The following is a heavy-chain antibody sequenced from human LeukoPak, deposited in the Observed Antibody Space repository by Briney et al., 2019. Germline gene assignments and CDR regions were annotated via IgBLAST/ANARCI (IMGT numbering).Heavy chain of an antibody. CDR3: VRAGGTRGYDI. CDR2: STDKLYSYTT. D-gene: IGHD2-15*01. V-gene: IGHV3-72*01. CDR1: GFTFSDHR. Sequence: GGSLSLSRAVSGFTFSDHRMDWVRQVPGKGLQWVGRSTDKLYSYTTEYAASVKGRFTISRADSENSLYLQMNSLKTEDTAVYYCVRAGGTRGYDIWGQGTMVTVSS. J-gene: IGHJ3*02.